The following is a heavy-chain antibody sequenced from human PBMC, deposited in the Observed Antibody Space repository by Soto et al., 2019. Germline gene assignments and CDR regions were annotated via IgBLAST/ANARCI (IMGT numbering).Heavy chain of an antibody. CDR2: IYYTGKT. Sequence: PSETLSLTCSVSGDPLHIGGYYWTWIRQRPGEGLEWMGYIYYTGKTYYNPSLESRLTMSVDRSKNQFSLKSNSVTAADTAVYYCGRDLTSNANCIDPWGQGTLVTVS. CDR1: GDPLHIGGYY. D-gene: IGHD2-2*01. J-gene: IGHJ5*02. V-gene: IGHV4-31*03. CDR3: GRDLTSNANCIDP.